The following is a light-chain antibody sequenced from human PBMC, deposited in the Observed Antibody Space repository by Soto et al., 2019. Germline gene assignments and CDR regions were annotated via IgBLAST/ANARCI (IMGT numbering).Light chain of an antibody. CDR1: RSNLGANYA. CDR2: DNT. J-gene: IGLJ2*01. Sequence: QAVVTQPPSVSGAAGQRVTISCTGSRSNLGANYAVHWYQQLPGTAPKLLIYDNTKRPSGVPDRFSGSKSGTSASLAITGLRAEDEAYYFCQSYDTSPVFGGGTKVTVL. V-gene: IGLV1-40*01. CDR3: QSYDTSPV.